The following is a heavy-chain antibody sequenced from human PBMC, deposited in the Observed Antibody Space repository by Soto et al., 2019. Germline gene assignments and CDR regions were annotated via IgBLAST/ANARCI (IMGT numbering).Heavy chain of an antibody. Sequence: SETLSLTCTVSGGSISSYYWSWIRQPPGKGLEWIGYIYYSGSTNYNPSLKSRVTISVDTSKNQFSLKLSSVTAADTAVYYCARYFTKSSSWPYYFYYWGQGTLVTVSS. D-gene: IGHD6-13*01. CDR2: IYYSGST. CDR1: GGSISSYY. J-gene: IGHJ4*02. V-gene: IGHV4-59*01. CDR3: ARYFTKSSSWPYYFYY.